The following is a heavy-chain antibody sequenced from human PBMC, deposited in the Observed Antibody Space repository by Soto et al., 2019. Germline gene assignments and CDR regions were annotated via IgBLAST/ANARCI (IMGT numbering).Heavy chain of an antibody. CDR1: GFTFDDYA. CDR3: VKDIRQSLLKPFSPAPLDYFDY. CDR2: ISWDSITI. D-gene: IGHD3-10*01. J-gene: IGHJ4*02. Sequence: GGSLRLSCAASGFTFDDYAMHWVRQAPGKGLEWVSGISWDSITIVSADSVKGRFTISRDNARNSLYLQMNSLRVEDTAYYYCVKDIRQSLLKPFSPAPLDYFDYWGQGTLATVSS. V-gene: IGHV3-9*01.